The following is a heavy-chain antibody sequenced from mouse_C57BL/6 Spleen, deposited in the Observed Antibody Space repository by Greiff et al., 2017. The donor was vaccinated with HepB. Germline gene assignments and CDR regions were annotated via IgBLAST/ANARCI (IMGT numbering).Heavy chain of an antibody. D-gene: IGHD1-1*01. J-gene: IGHJ3*01. CDR3: ARDRYYGSSYGFAY. Sequence: EVQLVESGGGLVKPGGSLKLSCAASGFTFSSYAMSWVRQTPEKRLEWVATISDGGSYTYYPDNVKGRFTISRDNAKNNLYLQMSQLKSEDTAMYYCARDRYYGSSYGFAYWGQGTLVTVSA. V-gene: IGHV5-4*01. CDR1: GFTFSSYA. CDR2: ISDGGSYT.